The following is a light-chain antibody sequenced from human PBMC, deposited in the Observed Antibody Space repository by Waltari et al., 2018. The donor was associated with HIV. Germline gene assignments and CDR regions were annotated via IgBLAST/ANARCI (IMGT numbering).Light chain of an antibody. CDR1: SSNIGSNY. CDR2: RKN. CDR3: AAWDDSLSGPWV. V-gene: IGLV1-47*01. J-gene: IGLJ3*02. Sequence: QSVLTQPPSVSGTPGQRVSISCSGSSSNIGSNYVYWYQQLPGTAPKLLIYRKNQRPSGVPDRFSGCKSGTSASLAISGLRSEDEADYYCAAWDDSLSGPWVFGGGTKLTVL.